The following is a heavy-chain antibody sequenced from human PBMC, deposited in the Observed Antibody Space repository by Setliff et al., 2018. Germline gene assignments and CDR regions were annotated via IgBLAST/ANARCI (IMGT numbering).Heavy chain of an antibody. CDR1: GYTFTSYA. Sequence: SCKASGYTFTSYAMHWVRQAPGKGLEWVAVISYDGSNKYYADSVKGRFTISRDNSKNTLYLQMNSLRAEDTAVYYCARDLGGDPQPWGQGTLVTVSS. CDR3: ARDLGGDPQP. CDR2: ISYDGSNK. J-gene: IGHJ5*02. V-gene: IGHV3-30-3*01. D-gene: IGHD4-17*01.